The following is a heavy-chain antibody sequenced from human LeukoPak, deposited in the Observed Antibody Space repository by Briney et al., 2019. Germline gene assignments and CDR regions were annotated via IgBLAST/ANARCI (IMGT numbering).Heavy chain of an antibody. Sequence: SETLSLTCTVSGDSISNYYWSWVRQPAGKGLEWIGRIYASGSSNYNPSLKSRITMSADTSKNQFSLKLSSVTAADPAVYYCARCLNTYYYDNSGYSPEHYYMDVWGKGTTVIVSS. V-gene: IGHV4-4*07. CDR3: ARCLNTYYYDNSGYSPEHYYMDV. D-gene: IGHD3-22*01. CDR1: GDSISNYY. CDR2: IYASGSS. J-gene: IGHJ6*03.